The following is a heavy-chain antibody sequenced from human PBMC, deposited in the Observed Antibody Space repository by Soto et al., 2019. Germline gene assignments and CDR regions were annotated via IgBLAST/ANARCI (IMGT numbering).Heavy chain of an antibody. CDR1: GFSLSTSGVG. D-gene: IGHD1-26*01. CDR2: IYWDDDK. Sequence: QITLKESGPTLVKPTQTLTLTCTFSGFSLSTSGVGVGWIRQPPGKALEWLALIYWDDDKRYSPSLKSRLTITKDTSKNQVVLTMTNIDPVDTATYYCAHCLRAWVPFDYWGQGTLVTVSS. J-gene: IGHJ4*02. V-gene: IGHV2-5*02. CDR3: AHCLRAWVPFDY.